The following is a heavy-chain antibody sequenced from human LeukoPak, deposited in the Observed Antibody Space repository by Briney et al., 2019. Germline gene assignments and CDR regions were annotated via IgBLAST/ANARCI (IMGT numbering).Heavy chain of an antibody. J-gene: IGHJ4*02. Sequence: SETLSLTCTVSGGSISGSYWSWIRQPSGKALDWIGGIYYTGSTSYNLSLKSRVTMSVDTSKNQFSLQVRSVTAADTAVYYCTRYGVYGDYDYWGQGTLVTVSS. CDR1: GGSISGSY. D-gene: IGHD4-17*01. CDR2: IYYTGST. V-gene: IGHV4-59*12. CDR3: TRYGVYGDYDY.